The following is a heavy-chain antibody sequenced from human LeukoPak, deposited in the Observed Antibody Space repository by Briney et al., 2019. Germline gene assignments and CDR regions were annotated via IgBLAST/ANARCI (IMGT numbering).Heavy chain of an antibody. Sequence: GASVKVSCKASGYTFTSYGISWVRQAPGQGLEWMGIINPSGGSTSYAQKFQSRVTMTRDMSTSTVYMELSSLRSEDTAVYYCARDLKSYITMVRGVPRRGDDAFDIWGQGTMVTVSS. CDR1: GYTFTSYG. J-gene: IGHJ3*02. CDR2: INPSGGST. CDR3: ARDLKSYITMVRGVPRRGDDAFDI. V-gene: IGHV1-46*01. D-gene: IGHD3-10*01.